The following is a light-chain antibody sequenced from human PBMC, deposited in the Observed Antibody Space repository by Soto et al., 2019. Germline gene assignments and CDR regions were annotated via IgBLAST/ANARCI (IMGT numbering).Light chain of an antibody. V-gene: IGKV2-30*01. Sequence: DVVMTQSPLSLPVTLGQPASISCRSSQSLVSRNGNTVSIWFQNRPGQSPSRLIYKVSNRDSAVPDRFTGSGSGTDFTLEISRVEDEDVVVYYCMQATHWPWTFGQGTKVQIK. CDR3: MQATHWPWT. CDR2: KVS. J-gene: IGKJ1*01. CDR1: QSLVSRNGNTV.